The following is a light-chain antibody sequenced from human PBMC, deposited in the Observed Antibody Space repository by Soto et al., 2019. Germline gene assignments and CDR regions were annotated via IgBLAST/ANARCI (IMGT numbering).Light chain of an antibody. J-gene: IGKJ4*01. CDR3: QQYNNWPPLT. V-gene: IGKV3-15*01. Sequence: DIVMTQSPATLSVSPGERATLSCRASQGVSSNLSWYQQKPGQAPRLLIYGASTRATGIPARCSGSGSGTEFTITISSLQSEDVAVYYCQQYNNWPPLTFGGGTKVEIK. CDR2: GAS. CDR1: QGVSSN.